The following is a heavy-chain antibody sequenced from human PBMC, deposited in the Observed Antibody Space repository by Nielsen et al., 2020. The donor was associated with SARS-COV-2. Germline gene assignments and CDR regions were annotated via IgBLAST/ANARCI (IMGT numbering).Heavy chain of an antibody. D-gene: IGHD4-23*01. CDR3: ARDQSYGGNSLYYYYGMDV. CDR1: GGTFSSYA. V-gene: IGHV1-69*13. CDR2: IIPIFGTA. J-gene: IGHJ6*02. Sequence: SVKVSCKASGGTFSSYAISWVRQAPGQGLEWMGGIIPIFGTANHAQKFQGRVTITADESTSTAYMELSGLRSEDTAVYYCARDQSYGGNSLYYYYGMDVWGQGTTVTVSS.